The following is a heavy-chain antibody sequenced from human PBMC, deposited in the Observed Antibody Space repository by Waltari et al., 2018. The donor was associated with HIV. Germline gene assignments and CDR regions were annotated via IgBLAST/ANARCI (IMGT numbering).Heavy chain of an antibody. CDR3: AKVSVGEIVTGPVASGLPYYFDS. V-gene: IGHV3-23*01. CDR1: GFTFDSFA. D-gene: IGHD2-2*01. J-gene: IGHJ4*02. Sequence: EVQLLESGGALVQRGGSLRLSCVASGFTFDSFAMTWIRQAPGSGLGWVSTISGGGSSTYYADSVKGRFTISRDTSKNTVDLQMDSLKAEDTAIYYCAKVSVGEIVTGPVASGLPYYFDSWGQGTLVTVSS. CDR2: ISGGGSST.